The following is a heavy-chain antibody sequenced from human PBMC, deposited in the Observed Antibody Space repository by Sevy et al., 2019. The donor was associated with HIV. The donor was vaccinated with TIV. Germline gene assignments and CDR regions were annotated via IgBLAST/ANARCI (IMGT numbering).Heavy chain of an antibody. Sequence: GGSLRLSCAASGFTFSSYAMSWVRQAPGKGLEWVSAISGSGGSTYYADSVKGRFTISRDSSKNTLYLQMNSLRAEDTAVYYCAKGNGNNYYSYYYYMDVWGKGTTVTVSS. CDR2: ISGSGGST. CDR3: AKGNGNNYYSYYYYMDV. V-gene: IGHV3-23*01. CDR1: GFTFSSYA. D-gene: IGHD1-1*01. J-gene: IGHJ6*03.